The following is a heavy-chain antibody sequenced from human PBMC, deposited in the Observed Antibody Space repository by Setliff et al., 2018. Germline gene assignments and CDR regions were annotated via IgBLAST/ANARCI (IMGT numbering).Heavy chain of an antibody. CDR1: GGSISSGDYH. Sequence: SETPSLTCTVSGGSISSGDYHWGWIRQPPGKRLEWIGSLYYSGTTYCNPSLNSRVTISMDTSTNQFSLKLSSVTAADTAVYYCARRRLFWRGQMVDYWGQGTLVTVS. CDR2: LYYSGTT. D-gene: IGHD3-3*01. CDR3: ARRRLFWRGQMVDY. J-gene: IGHJ4*02. V-gene: IGHV4-39*01.